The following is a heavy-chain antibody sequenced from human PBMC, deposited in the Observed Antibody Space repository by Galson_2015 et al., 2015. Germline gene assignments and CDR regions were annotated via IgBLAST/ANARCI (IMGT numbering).Heavy chain of an antibody. J-gene: IGHJ3*02. CDR3: ASRVGLTGDAFDI. Sequence: QSGAEVTKPGESLKISCTGSGYSFTIYWIGWVRQMPGKGLEWMGIIYPGDSDTRYSPSFQGQVTISADKSISTAYLQWSSLKASDTAMYYCASRVGLTGDAFDIWGQGTMVTVSS. CDR1: GYSFTIYW. V-gene: IGHV5-51*01. D-gene: IGHD2-2*01. CDR2: IYPGDSDT.